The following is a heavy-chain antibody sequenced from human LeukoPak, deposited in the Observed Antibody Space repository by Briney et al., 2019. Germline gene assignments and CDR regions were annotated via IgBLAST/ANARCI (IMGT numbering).Heavy chain of an antibody. CDR1: GFTFSSYG. J-gene: IGHJ5*02. CDR3: AKDRGAFLNWFDP. D-gene: IGHD3-10*01. V-gene: IGHV3-30*18. Sequence: GGSLRLSCAASGFTFSSYGMHWVRQAPGKGLEWVAVISYDGSNKYYADSVKGRFTISRDNSKNTLYLQMNSLRAEDTAVYYCAKDRGAFLNWFDPWGQGTLVTVSS. CDR2: ISYDGSNK.